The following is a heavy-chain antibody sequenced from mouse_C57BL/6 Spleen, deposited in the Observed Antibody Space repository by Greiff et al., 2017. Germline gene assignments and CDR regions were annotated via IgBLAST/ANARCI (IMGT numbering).Heavy chain of an antibody. Sequence: VQLQQPGAELVMPGASVKMSCKASGYTFTSYWMPWVKQRPGQGLEWIGDIDPCSGRTNYNQKFKGKSTLTVDKASSTAYMQLSSLTSEDSAVYYCARPYDGSSPWDYWGQGTSVTVSS. CDR1: GYTFTSYW. J-gene: IGHJ4*01. V-gene: IGHV1-55*01. CDR2: IDPCSGRT. CDR3: ARPYDGSSPWDY. D-gene: IGHD1-1*01.